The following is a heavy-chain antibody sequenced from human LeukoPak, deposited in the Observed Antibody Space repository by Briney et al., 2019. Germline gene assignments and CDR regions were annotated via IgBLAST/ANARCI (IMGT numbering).Heavy chain of an antibody. CDR2: ISGDGGVT. CDR3: AKVGYCTSNCFRTHDC. J-gene: IGHJ4*02. CDR1: GFTFSDAV. Sequence: GGSLRLSCAASGFTFSDAVMSWVRQAPGKALEWVSAISGDGGVTYYAASVRGRFTISRDNSKNTVYLQMNSLRAEDTAAYYCAKVGYCTSNCFRTHDCWGQGALVTVSS. V-gene: IGHV3-23*01. D-gene: IGHD2-8*01.